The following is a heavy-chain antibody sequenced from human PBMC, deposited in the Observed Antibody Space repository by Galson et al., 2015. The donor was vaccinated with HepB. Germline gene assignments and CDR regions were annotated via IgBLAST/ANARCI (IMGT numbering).Heavy chain of an antibody. CDR2: ISYDGSNK. J-gene: IGHJ4*02. Sequence: SLRLSCAASGFTFSSYGMHWVRQAPGKGLEWVAVISYDGSNKYYADSVKGRFTISRDNSKNTLYLQMDSLRAEDTAVYYCAKDPGSGFVFDYWGQGTLVTVSS. V-gene: IGHV3-30*18. CDR3: AKDPGSGFVFDY. D-gene: IGHD3-3*01. CDR1: GFTFSSYG.